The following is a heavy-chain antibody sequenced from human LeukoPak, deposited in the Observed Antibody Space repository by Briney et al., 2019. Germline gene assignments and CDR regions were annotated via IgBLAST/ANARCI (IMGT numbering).Heavy chain of an antibody. V-gene: IGHV3-48*02. D-gene: IGHD1-14*01. CDR2: ISPASNTI. CDR1: GFAFNTYA. Sequence: QTGGSLRLSCITSGFAFNTYAMHWVRQAPGKGLEWISYISPASNTIYYADSVKGRFTISRDNAKNSVFLQMSSLRDEDTAVYYCTTFHGYWGQGTLVTVSS. CDR3: TTFHGY. J-gene: IGHJ4*02.